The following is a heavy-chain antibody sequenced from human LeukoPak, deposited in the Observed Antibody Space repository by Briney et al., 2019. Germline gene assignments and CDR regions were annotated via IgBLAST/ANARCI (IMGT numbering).Heavy chain of an antibody. J-gene: IGHJ5*02. CDR3: ARSLAAAGNNWFDP. V-gene: IGHV1-18*01. CDR1: GYTFTSYG. Sequence: ASVKVSCKASGYTFTSYGISWVRQAPGQGLEWMEWISAYNGNTNYAQKLQGRVTMTTDTSTSTAYMELRSLRSDDTAVSYCARSLAAAGNNWFDPWGQGTLVTVSS. CDR2: ISAYNGNT. D-gene: IGHD6-13*01.